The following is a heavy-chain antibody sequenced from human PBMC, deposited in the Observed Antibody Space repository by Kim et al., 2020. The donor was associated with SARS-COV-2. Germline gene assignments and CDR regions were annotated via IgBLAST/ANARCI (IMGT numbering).Heavy chain of an antibody. V-gene: IGHV3-15*01. D-gene: IGHD3-10*01. J-gene: IGHJ4*02. CDR3: TTDTLLWFGELVDY. Sequence: AAPVKGRFNIARDDSKNKLYLQMNRLKTEDTAVDYCTTDTLLWFGELVDYWGQGTLVTVSS.